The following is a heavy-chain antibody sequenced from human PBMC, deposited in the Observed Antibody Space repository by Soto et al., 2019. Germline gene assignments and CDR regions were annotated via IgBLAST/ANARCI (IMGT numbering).Heavy chain of an antibody. CDR3: ARGQGAAAGHSNFDY. V-gene: IGHV4-30-2*01. D-gene: IGHD6-13*01. Sequence: QLQLQESGSGRVKPSQTLSLTCAVSGGSISGTTYSWSWIRQPPGKGLEWIGYIYDSGNTYYNPSFKSPFSISVDRSKNQFSLKLSSVTAADTAVYYCARGQGAAAGHSNFDYWGQGALVTVSS. J-gene: IGHJ4*02. CDR2: IYDSGNT. CDR1: GGSISGTTYS.